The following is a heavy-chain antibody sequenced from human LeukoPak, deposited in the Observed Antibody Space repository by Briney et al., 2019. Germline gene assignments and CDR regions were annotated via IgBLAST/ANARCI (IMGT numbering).Heavy chain of an antibody. CDR2: IWRTGDWT. CDR3: AKDEGYGSGFLDY. Sequence: RPGGSLRLSCTASGFIFRDYVMSWVRQAPGKGPEWVAAIWRTGDWTHYVDSVKGRFTISRDNSKNTLYLQMNSLRAEDTAVYYCAKDEGYGSGFLDYWGQGTLVTVSS. CDR1: GFIFRDYV. V-gene: IGHV3-23*01. D-gene: IGHD3-10*01. J-gene: IGHJ4*02.